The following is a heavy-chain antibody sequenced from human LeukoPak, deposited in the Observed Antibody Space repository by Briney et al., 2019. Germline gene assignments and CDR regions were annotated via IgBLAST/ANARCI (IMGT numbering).Heavy chain of an antibody. D-gene: IGHD6-13*01. CDR3: ARARTVAAAGHALGY. J-gene: IGHJ4*02. CDR2: INPNSGGT. CDR1: GYTFTGYY. V-gene: IGHV1-2*02. Sequence: ASVKVSCKASGYTFTGYYMHWVRQAPGQGLEWMGWINPNSGGTNYAQKFQGRVTMTRDTSISTAYMELSRLRSDDTAVYYCARARTVAAAGHALGYWGQGTLVTVSS.